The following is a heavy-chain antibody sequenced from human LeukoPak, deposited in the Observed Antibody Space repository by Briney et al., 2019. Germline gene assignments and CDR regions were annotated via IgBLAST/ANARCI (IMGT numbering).Heavy chain of an antibody. CDR3: AGRITMIVVGQARAEYFQH. D-gene: IGHD3-22*01. J-gene: IGHJ1*01. Sequence: GGSLRLSCAASGFTFGSYGMHWVRQAPGKGLEWVAVIWYDGSNKYYADSVKGRFTISRDNSKNTLYLQMNSLRAEDTAVYYCAGRITMIVVGQARAEYFQHWGQGTLVTVSS. CDR1: GFTFGSYG. V-gene: IGHV3-33*01. CDR2: IWYDGSNK.